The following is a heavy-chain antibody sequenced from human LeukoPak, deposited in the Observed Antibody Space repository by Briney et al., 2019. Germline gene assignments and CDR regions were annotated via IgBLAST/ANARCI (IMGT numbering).Heavy chain of an antibody. CDR2: ISYDGSNK. CDR3: AKDQGYCSGGSCYSFDY. D-gene: IGHD2-15*01. J-gene: IGHJ4*02. Sequence: GGSLRLSCAASGFTFSSYGMHWVRRAPGKGLEWVAVISYDGSNKYYADSVKGRFTISRDNSKNTLYLQMNSLRAEDTAVYYCAKDQGYCSGGSCYSFDYWGQGTLVTVSS. CDR1: GFTFSSYG. V-gene: IGHV3-30*18.